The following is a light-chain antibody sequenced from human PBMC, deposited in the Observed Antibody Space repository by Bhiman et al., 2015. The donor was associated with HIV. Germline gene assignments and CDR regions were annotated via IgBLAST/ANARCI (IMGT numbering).Light chain of an antibody. Sequence: VSWTVEHPGKAPQLIIYDVSQRPSGISNRFSGSKSGNTASLTISGLQAEDEADYYCTSYTPTGFFVFGSATKVTVL. CDR3: TSYTPTGFFV. J-gene: IGLJ1*01. CDR2: DVS. V-gene: IGLV2-14*03.